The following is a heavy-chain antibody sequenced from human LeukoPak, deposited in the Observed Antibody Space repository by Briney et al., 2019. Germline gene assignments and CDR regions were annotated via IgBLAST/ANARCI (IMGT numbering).Heavy chain of an antibody. Sequence: GGSLRLSCAASGFIFSSYSMSWVRQAPGKGLEWVSVITGSGGNTYYADSVKGRFTISKDNSKNTLYLQMNSLRAEDTAVYYCAKEGLVSWFDPWGQGTLVTVSS. CDR2: ITGSGGNT. CDR3: AKEGLVSWFDP. D-gene: IGHD6-6*01. J-gene: IGHJ5*02. V-gene: IGHV3-23*01. CDR1: GFIFSSYS.